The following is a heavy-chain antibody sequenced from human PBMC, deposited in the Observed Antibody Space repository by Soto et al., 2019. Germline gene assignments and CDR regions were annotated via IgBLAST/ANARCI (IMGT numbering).Heavy chain of an antibody. CDR2: ISYSGST. CDR3: ARVGIGYSGYEAV. CDR1: GGSISTYS. J-gene: IGHJ6*02. Sequence: SETLSLTCTVSGGSISTYSWSWIRQPPGKGLEWIGYISYSGSTNYNPSLKSRVTISVDTSKNQFSLKLGSVTAADTAVYYCARVGIGYSGYEAVWGPGTTVTVSS. V-gene: IGHV4-59*01. D-gene: IGHD5-12*01.